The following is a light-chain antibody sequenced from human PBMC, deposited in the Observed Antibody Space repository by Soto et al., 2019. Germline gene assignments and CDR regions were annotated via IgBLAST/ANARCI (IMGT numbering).Light chain of an antibody. CDR3: QQYGSSLFT. CDR2: AAS. CDR1: QSVRSSS. Sequence: EIVLTQSPDTLSLSPGERATLSCRASQSVRSSSFAWYQQKPGQAPRLLIYAASTRASGVPERFSGGGSGTDFTLTITRLEPEDFAVYYCQQYGSSLFTFGPVTKVDFK. V-gene: IGKV3-20*01. J-gene: IGKJ3*01.